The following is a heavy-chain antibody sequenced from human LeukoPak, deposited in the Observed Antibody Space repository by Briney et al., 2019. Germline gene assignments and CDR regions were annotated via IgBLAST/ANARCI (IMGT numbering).Heavy chain of an antibody. V-gene: IGHV3-43*02. J-gene: IGHJ4*02. D-gene: IGHD5-12*01. Sequence: GGSLRPSCGGSGFTLDDYGMHWVRQRPGKGLEWVSLISGDGGMTHYADSVKGRFTISGDNSKNSLYLQMNSLRIEDSAFYYCAKDAPYSGRVFDCWGQGTLVTVSS. CDR3: AKDAPYSGRVFDC. CDR2: ISGDGGMT. CDR1: GFTLDDYG.